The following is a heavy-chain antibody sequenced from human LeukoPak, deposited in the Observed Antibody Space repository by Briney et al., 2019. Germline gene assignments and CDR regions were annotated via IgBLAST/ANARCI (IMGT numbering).Heavy chain of an antibody. CDR2: IYYGGST. CDR1: GGSISSSSYY. Sequence: SETLSLTCTVSGGSISSSSYYWGWIRQPPGKGLEWIGSIYYGGSTFYNPSLKSRVTMSVDTSKNQFSLKLSSVTAADTAVYYCARGPPPDFDYWGQGTLVTVSS. CDR3: ARGPPPDFDY. V-gene: IGHV4-39*07. J-gene: IGHJ4*02.